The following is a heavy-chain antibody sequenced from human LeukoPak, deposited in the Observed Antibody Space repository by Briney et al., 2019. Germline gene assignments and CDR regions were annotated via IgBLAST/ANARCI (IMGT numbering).Heavy chain of an antibody. Sequence: GGSLRLSCAASGFTFSSYWMSWVRQAPGKGLEWVANIKQDGSEKYYADSVKGRFTISRDNAKNSLYLQMNSLRAEDTAVYYCARLAVDYDSSGYYKMMDVWGKGTTVTISS. V-gene: IGHV3-7*01. CDR2: IKQDGSEK. D-gene: IGHD3-22*01. CDR3: ARLAVDYDSSGYYKMMDV. J-gene: IGHJ6*04. CDR1: GFTFSSYW.